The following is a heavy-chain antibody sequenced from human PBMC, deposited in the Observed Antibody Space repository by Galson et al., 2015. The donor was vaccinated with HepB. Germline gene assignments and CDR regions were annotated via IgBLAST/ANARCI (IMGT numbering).Heavy chain of an antibody. CDR1: GYSFTNYW. CDR3: ARVNTTGHSFYHMDV. D-gene: IGHD5-18*01. J-gene: IGHJ6*03. Sequence: QSGAEVKKPGESLKISCKGSGYSFTNYWIAWVRQMPGKGLEWMGIIHPGDSDIRHRPSFQGQVTISVDKSLTTAYLQWKSLKASDSAMYYCARVNTTGHSFYHMDVCCTGTTVTVSS. CDR2: IHPGDSDI. V-gene: IGHV5-51*01.